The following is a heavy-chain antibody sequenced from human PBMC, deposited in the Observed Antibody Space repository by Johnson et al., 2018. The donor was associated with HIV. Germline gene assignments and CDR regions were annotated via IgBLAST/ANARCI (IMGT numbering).Heavy chain of an antibody. CDR2: INSDGSST. J-gene: IGHJ3*02. CDR1: GFIFSDYA. Sequence: VQLVESGGGVVQPGRPLRLSCVASGFIFSDYAMHWVRQAPSKGLVWVSRINSDGSSTSYADSVKGRFTISRDNAKNTLYLQMNSLRAEDTAVYYCARDRRLADAFDIWGQGTMVTVSS. V-gene: IGHV3-74*01. CDR3: ARDRRLADAFDI. D-gene: IGHD5-12*01.